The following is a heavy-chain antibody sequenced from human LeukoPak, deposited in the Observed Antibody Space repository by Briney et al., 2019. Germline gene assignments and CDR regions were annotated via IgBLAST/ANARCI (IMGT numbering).Heavy chain of an antibody. V-gene: IGHV1-58*01. Sequence: GASVKVSCKASGYTFTNSAVQWVRQARGQRLEWIGWIVVGSGNTKYAQKFQGRLTITRDMSTSTAHMELSSLRSEDTAVYYCAADVIPGPKGFDPWGQGTLFSVSS. D-gene: IGHD2-21*01. CDR1: GYTFTNSA. CDR3: AADVIPGPKGFDP. CDR2: IVVGSGNT. J-gene: IGHJ5*02.